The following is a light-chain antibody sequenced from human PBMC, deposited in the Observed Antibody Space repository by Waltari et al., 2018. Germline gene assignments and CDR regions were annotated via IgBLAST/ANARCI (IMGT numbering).Light chain of an antibody. J-gene: IGKJ2*01. CDR2: WAS. Sequence: DIVMTQSADSLAVSLGERATLNCNSSQSVLYSSNNKNYLAWYQQKPGQPPKLLIYWASTRESGVPDRFSGSGSGTDFTLTISSLQAEDVAVYYCQQYYSTPYTFGQGTKLEIK. CDR3: QQYYSTPYT. V-gene: IGKV4-1*01. CDR1: QSVLYSSNNKNY.